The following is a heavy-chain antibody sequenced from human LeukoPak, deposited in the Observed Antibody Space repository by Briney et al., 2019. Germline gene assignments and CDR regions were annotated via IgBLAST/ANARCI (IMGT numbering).Heavy chain of an antibody. J-gene: IGHJ4*02. V-gene: IGHV1-69*01. CDR2: IIPIFDTA. CDR1: GGTFSSYD. Sequence: SVKVSCKASGGTFSSYDISWVRQAPGQGLEWMGGIIPIFDTATYAQRFQGTVTFTADESTSTAYMEMSSLRSEDTAVYYCARLSGTFRAYSGYENIDYWGQGTLVTVSS. D-gene: IGHD5-12*01. CDR3: ARLSGTFRAYSGYENIDY.